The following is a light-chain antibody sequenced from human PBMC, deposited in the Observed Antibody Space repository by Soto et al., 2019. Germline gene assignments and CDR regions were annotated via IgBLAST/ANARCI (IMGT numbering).Light chain of an antibody. Sequence: QSALTQPPSASGSPGQSVTISCNGTSSDVGGYNYVSWYQQHPGEAPKLMIYEVSKRPSGVPDRFSGSKSGNTASLTVSGLQAEDEADYYCSSYAGSKTFVFGNGTKLTVL. CDR3: SSYAGSKTFV. CDR2: EVS. J-gene: IGLJ1*01. CDR1: SSDVGGYNY. V-gene: IGLV2-8*01.